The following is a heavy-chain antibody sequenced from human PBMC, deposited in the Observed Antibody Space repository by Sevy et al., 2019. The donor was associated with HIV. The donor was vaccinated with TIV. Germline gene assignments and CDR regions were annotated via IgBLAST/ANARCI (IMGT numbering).Heavy chain of an antibody. CDR1: GYTLTELS. Sequence: ASVKVSCKVSGYTLTELSMHWLRQAPGKGLEWVGSFDPEDGETVYEHNFQGRVSMTEDTSTDTAYMEVISLKFEDTAVYYCVTTKDYYDSSGYPFDYWGQGTLVTVSS. CDR2: FDPEDGET. V-gene: IGHV1-24*01. CDR3: VTTKDYYDSSGYPFDY. J-gene: IGHJ4*02. D-gene: IGHD3-22*01.